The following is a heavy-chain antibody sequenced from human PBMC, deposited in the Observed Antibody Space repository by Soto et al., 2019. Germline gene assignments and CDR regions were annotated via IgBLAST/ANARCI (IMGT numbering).Heavy chain of an antibody. CDR2: IYYSGST. CDR1: GGSISIGGYY. D-gene: IGHD3-10*01. V-gene: IGHV4-31*03. J-gene: IGHJ4*02. CDR3: ARDPTRGVRAV. Sequence: PSETLSLTCTVSGGSISIGGYYWRCIRQHPGKGLEWIGYIYYSGSTYYNPSLKSRVTISVDTSKNQFSLKLSSVTAADTAVYYCARDPTRGVRAVWGQGTLVTAPQ.